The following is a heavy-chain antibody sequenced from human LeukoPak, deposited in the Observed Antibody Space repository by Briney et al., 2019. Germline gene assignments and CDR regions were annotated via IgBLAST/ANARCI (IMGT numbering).Heavy chain of an antibody. Sequence: SQTLSLTCTVSGGSISSGDYYWSWIRQPPGKGLEWIGYIYYSGSTYYNPSLKSRVTISVDTSKNQFSLKLSSVTAADTAVYYCARQGRFYDFWSGSDFDYWGQGTLVTVSS. J-gene: IGHJ4*02. CDR2: IYYSGST. V-gene: IGHV4-30-4*08. CDR1: GGSISSGDYY. CDR3: ARQGRFYDFWSGSDFDY. D-gene: IGHD3-3*01.